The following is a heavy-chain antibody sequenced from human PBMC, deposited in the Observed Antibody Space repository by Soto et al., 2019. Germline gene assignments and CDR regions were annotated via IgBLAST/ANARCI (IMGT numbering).Heavy chain of an antibody. D-gene: IGHD6-19*01. Sequence: QVQLVESGGGVVQPGRCLRFSCAASGITFNSYSIHWVRQAPGKRLEWVAVISYDGNNKYYADSVKGRFTISRDNSKNTLYLQMNSLRLEDTAVYYCANGSGWSGSDYWGQGTLVTVSS. V-gene: IGHV3-30-3*01. J-gene: IGHJ4*02. CDR2: ISYDGNNK. CDR1: GITFNSYS. CDR3: ANGSGWSGSDY.